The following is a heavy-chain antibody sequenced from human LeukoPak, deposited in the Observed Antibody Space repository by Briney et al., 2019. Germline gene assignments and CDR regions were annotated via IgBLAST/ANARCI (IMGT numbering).Heavy chain of an antibody. Sequence: GASVNVSCTASGYTFTSYDINWVRQATGQGLEWMGWMNPNSGNTGYAQKFQGRVTMTRNTSISTAYMELSSLRSEDTAVYYCARGIVGATTLFGYWGQGTLVTVSS. D-gene: IGHD1-26*01. J-gene: IGHJ4*02. CDR3: ARGIVGATTLFGY. CDR1: GYTFTSYD. CDR2: MNPNSGNT. V-gene: IGHV1-8*01.